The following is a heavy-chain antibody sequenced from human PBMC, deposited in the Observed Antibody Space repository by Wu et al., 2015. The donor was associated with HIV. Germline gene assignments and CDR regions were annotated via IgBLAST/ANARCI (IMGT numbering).Heavy chain of an antibody. CDR1: GYTFTSYD. CDR2: ISAYNGKT. Sequence: QVQLVQSGAEVKKPGASVKVSCTASGYTFTSYDITWVRQAPGQGLEWMGWISAYNGKTNYAQKFQGRVTMTTDTSTSTAYMELRSLRSDDTAVYYCAKTDGLVDGGNSGYDYWGQGTLVTVSS. D-gene: IGHD4-23*01. V-gene: IGHV1-18*01. J-gene: IGHJ4*02. CDR3: AKTDGLVDGGNSGYDY.